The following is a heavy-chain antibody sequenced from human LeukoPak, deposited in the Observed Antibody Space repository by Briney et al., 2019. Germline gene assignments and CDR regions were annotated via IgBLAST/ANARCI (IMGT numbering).Heavy chain of an antibody. CDR3: AREPFWSGYYSNLHFDY. CDR1: GFIFSSYT. Sequence: PGGSLRLSCAASGFIFSSYTMNWVRQAPGKGLEWVSSISSSSTFIYYADSVKGRFTISRDNAKNSLYLQMNSLRVEDTAVYYCAREPFWSGYYSNLHFDYWGRGTLVTVSS. J-gene: IGHJ4*01. CDR2: ISSSSTFI. V-gene: IGHV3-21*01. D-gene: IGHD3-3*01.